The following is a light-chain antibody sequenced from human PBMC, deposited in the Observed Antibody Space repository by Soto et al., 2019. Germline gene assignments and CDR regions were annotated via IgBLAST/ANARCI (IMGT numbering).Light chain of an antibody. Sequence: QLVLTQSPSASASLGASVKLTCTLNNGHSTYAIAWHQQQPEKGPRYLMKLNSDGSHSKGDGIPDRFSGSSSGAERHLTISSLQSEDEADYYCQTWGTAIHDVVFGGGTKVTVL. J-gene: IGLJ2*01. V-gene: IGLV4-69*01. CDR1: NGHSTYA. CDR2: LNSDGSH. CDR3: QTWGTAIHDVV.